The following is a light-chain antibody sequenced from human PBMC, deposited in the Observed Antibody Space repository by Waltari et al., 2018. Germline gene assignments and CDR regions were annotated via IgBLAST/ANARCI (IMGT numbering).Light chain of an antibody. V-gene: IGKV3-20*01. CDR2: GAS. CDR1: QTLSKHY. CDR3: QQYGSSVLYT. J-gene: IGKJ2*01. Sequence: IVLTQSPGTLSLSPGESATLSCRASQTLSKHYLAWYQQKPGQAPRLLIYGASSRAAGIPDRFSGSGSGTYFTLTISRLEPDDFAMYYCQQYGSSVLYTFGQGTKLEIK.